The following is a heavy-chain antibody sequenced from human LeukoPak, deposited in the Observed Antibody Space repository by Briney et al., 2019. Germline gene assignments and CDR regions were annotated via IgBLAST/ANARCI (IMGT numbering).Heavy chain of an antibody. CDR3: ARPHSSGWEGLDAFDI. Sequence: SETLSLTCTISGGSISSYYWSWIRQPPGKGLEWIGYIYYSGSTNYNPSLKSRVTISVDTSKNQFSLKLSSVTAADTAVYYCARPHSSGWEGLDAFDIWGQGTMVTVSS. CDR2: IYYSGST. V-gene: IGHV4-59*01. D-gene: IGHD3-22*01. CDR1: GGSISSYY. J-gene: IGHJ3*02.